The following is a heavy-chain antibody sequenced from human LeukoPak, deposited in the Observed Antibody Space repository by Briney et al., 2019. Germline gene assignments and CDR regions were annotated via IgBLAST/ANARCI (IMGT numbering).Heavy chain of an antibody. CDR3: ARDGWFAESRYIDL. Sequence: TPSETLSLTCTVSGGSISSGSHYWSWIRQPAGKGLEWIGRIYTSGSTNYNPSLKSRVTISIDTSKNQFSLKLSSVTAADTAVYYCARDGWFAESRYIDLWGRGTLVTVSS. CDR2: IYTSGST. D-gene: IGHD3-10*01. V-gene: IGHV4-61*02. J-gene: IGHJ2*01. CDR1: GGSISSGSHY.